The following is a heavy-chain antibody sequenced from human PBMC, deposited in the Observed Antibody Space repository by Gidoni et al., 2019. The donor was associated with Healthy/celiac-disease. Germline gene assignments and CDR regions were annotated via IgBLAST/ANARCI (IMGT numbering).Heavy chain of an antibody. V-gene: IGHV1-2*02. Sequence: QVQLVQSGAEVKKPGASVKVSCKASGYTFTGYSMHWVRQAPGPGLEWMGWINPNSGGTNYAQKFQGRVTMTRDTSISTAYMELSRLRSDDTAVYYCARVRYCSGGSCYSRWVWFDPWGQGTLVTVSS. J-gene: IGHJ5*02. CDR1: GYTFTGYS. D-gene: IGHD2-15*01. CDR2: INPNSGGT. CDR3: ARVRYCSGGSCYSRWVWFDP.